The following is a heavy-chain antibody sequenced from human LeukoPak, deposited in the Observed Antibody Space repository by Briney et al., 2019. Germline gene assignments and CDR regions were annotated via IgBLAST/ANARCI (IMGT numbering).Heavy chain of an antibody. V-gene: IGHV3-48*04. Sequence: GGSLRLSCIASGFSFSTYSMNWVRQAPGKGLEWVSYIVGSSSNMYYADSVKGRFTISRDNAKNSLYLQMGSLRAEDTAVYYCATDTPETAAFDYWGQGTLVTVSS. J-gene: IGHJ4*02. D-gene: IGHD1-1*01. CDR2: IVGSSSNM. CDR3: ATDTPETAAFDY. CDR1: GFSFSTYS.